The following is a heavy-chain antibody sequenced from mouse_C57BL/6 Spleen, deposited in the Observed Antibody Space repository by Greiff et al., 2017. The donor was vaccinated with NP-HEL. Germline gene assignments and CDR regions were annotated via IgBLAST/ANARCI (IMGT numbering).Heavy chain of an antibody. Sequence: EVHLVQSGADLVKPGASVKLSCAASGFTFSSYCMSWVRQTPDQRLEWVATISSGGSYTYYPDSVKGRSTISRDNATNTLYLQMSSLKSEDTAMYYCAGHDYGVGYNAMDCWGKGTSVTVSS. V-gene: IGHV5-6*01. J-gene: IGHJ4*01. CDR2: ISSGGSYT. D-gene: IGHD2-4*01. CDR3: AGHDYGVGYNAMDC. CDR1: GFTFSSYC.